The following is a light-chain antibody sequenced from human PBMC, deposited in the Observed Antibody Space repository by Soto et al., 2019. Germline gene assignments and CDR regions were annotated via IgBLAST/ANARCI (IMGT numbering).Light chain of an antibody. CDR1: QSVRSSF. V-gene: IGKV3-20*01. J-gene: IGKJ1*01. CDR2: GAS. CDR3: EQYGSTPPT. Sequence: VLTQSPGTLPLSPGEKATLSCRASQSVRSSFLACYQQKPGLAPRLPIYGASSRASGIPDRFSGSGSGTDSTLSINRLEPEDLAVYFCEQYGSTPPTFGQGTKVEIK.